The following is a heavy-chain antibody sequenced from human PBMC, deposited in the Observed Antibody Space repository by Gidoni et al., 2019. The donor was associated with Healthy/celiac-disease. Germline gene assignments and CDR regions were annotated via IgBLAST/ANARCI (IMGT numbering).Heavy chain of an antibody. CDR2: IYHSGST. Sequence: QVQLQESGPGLVKPSGTLSLTCAVSGGSISSSNWWSWVRQPPGKGLEWIGEIYHSGSTNYNPSLKSRVTISVDKSKNQFSLKLSSVTAADTAVYYCARGLVAVGGYYYYYYGMDVWGQGTTVTVSS. D-gene: IGHD2-8*02. CDR3: ARGLVAVGGYYYYYYGMDV. V-gene: IGHV4-4*02. CDR1: GGSISSSNW. J-gene: IGHJ6*02.